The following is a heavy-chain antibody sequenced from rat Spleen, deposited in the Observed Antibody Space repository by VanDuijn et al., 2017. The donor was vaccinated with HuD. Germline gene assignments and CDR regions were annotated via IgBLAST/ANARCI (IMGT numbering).Heavy chain of an antibody. V-gene: IGHV5-25*01. J-gene: IGHJ2*01. CDR1: GFTFSNFV. CDR3: VRQWDY. Sequence: EVELVESGGGLVQPGRSMKLSCAASGFTFSNFVMAWVRQAPTKGLEWVASISYDGGSTYYRDSVKGRFTISRDNAKSTLYLQMDSLRSEDTATYYCVRQWDYWGQGVMVTVSS. CDR2: ISYDGGST.